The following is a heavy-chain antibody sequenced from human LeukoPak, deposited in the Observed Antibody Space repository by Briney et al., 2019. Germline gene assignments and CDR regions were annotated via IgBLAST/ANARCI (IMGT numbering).Heavy chain of an antibody. CDR2: IHHSGST. CDR3: ARAAYYYMDV. V-gene: IGHV4-38-2*02. J-gene: IGHJ6*03. Sequence: SETLSLTCTVSGYAFSSGYYWGWVRQPPGKGLEWVWSIHHSGSTYYNPSLKSRVTISVDTSKNQFSLKLSSVTAADTAVYYCARAAYYYMDVWGEGTTVTVSS. CDR1: GYAFSSGYY.